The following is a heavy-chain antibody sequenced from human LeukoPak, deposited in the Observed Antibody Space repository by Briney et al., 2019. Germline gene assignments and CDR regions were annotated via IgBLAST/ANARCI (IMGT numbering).Heavy chain of an antibody. V-gene: IGHV4-34*01. Sequence: SETLSLTCAFYGGSFSGNYWTWIRQPPRKGREWIGEINHSGSTNYNPSLKSRITISVDTSKNHFSLKLSSVTAADTAVYYCARVTDNVLRFLDVWGIGSTVTVSS. J-gene: IGHJ6*04. CDR3: ARVTDNVLRFLDV. CDR1: GGSFSGNY. D-gene: IGHD3-3*01. CDR2: INHSGST.